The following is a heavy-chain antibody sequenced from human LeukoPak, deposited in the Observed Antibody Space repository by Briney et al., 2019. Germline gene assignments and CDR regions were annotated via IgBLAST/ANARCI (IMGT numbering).Heavy chain of an antibody. CDR1: GFTFSSYA. CDR3: AKGGSMQSSSSGPQYFDL. Sequence: GGSLRLSCEASGFTFSSYAMSWVRQAPGKGLEWVSVISGSGGSTYYADSVKGRFTISRDNSKNMLYLQVNSLRVEDTAIYYCAKGGSMQSSSSGPQYFDLWGRGTLVTVSS. D-gene: IGHD6-6*01. CDR2: ISGSGGST. V-gene: IGHV3-23*01. J-gene: IGHJ2*01.